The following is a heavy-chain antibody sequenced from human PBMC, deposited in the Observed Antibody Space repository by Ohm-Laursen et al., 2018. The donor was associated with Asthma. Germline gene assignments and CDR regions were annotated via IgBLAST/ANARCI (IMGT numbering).Heavy chain of an antibody. CDR1: GFTFSTYS. V-gene: IGHV3-30*18. Sequence: SLRLSCAASGFTFSTYSMAWVRQAPGKGLEWVAVISYDGSNKYYADSVKGRFTISRDNSKNTLYLQMNSLRAEDTAVYYCAKDLEDYYYYGMDVWGQGTTVTVSS. J-gene: IGHJ6*02. CDR2: ISYDGSNK. CDR3: AKDLEDYYYYGMDV.